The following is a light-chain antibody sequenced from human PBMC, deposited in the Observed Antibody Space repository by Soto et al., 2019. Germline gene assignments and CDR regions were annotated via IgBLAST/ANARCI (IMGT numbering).Light chain of an antibody. CDR2: GAS. Sequence: IPMTQSPLSLSASVGDKVTLTCRTSQNINSYLSWYQQKPGKAPRLLIYGASSLQVGVPSRFIGSGSGTDFPLTISSLQPEDFATYYCQQSYSFLSFAGGTKVEIK. CDR3: QQSYSFLS. CDR1: QNINSY. V-gene: IGKV1-39*01. J-gene: IGKJ4*01.